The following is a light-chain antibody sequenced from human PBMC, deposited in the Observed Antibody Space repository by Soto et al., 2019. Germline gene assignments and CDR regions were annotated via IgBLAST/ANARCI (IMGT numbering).Light chain of an antibody. J-gene: IGKJ1*01. Sequence: RATLSFRARPSFTNYLAWYQQKPGQPPRLLIYGAFNRAAGIPARFSGSGSGTDFTLTISSLEPEDFAVYYCQHYGSSLWTFGQGTKVDI. CDR3: QHYGSSLWT. CDR1: PSFTNY. V-gene: IGKV3-20*01. CDR2: GAF.